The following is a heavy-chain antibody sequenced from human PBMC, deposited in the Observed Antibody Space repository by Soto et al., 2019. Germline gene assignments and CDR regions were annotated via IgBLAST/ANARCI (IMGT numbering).Heavy chain of an antibody. D-gene: IGHD2-2*01. V-gene: IGHV3-33*01. CDR3: AREATSDYYYYYMDV. CDR1: GFTFSSYG. Sequence: VQLVESGGGVVQPGRSLRLSCAASGFTFSSYGMHWVRQAPGKGLEWVAVIWYDGSNKYYADSVKGRFTISRDNSKNTLYLQMNSLRAEDTAVYYCAREATSDYYYYYMDVWGKGTTVTVSS. CDR2: IWYDGSNK. J-gene: IGHJ6*03.